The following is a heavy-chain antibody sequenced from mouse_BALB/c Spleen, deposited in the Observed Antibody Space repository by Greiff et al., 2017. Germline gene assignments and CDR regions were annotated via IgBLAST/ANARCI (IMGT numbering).Heavy chain of an antibody. D-gene: IGHD2-4*01. CDR2: ISSGGSYT. V-gene: IGHV5-6*01. CDR1: GFTFSSYG. Sequence: EVMLVESGGDLVKPGGSLKLSCAASGFTFSSYGMSWVRQTPDKRLEWVATISSGGSYTYYPDSVKGRFTISRDNAKNTLYLQMSSLKSEDTAMYYCARHGDYDDFDYWGQGTLVTVSA. J-gene: IGHJ3*01. CDR3: ARHGDYDDFDY.